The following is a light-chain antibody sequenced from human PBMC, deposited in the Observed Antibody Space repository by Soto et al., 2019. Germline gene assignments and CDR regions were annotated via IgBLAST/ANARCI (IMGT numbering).Light chain of an antibody. V-gene: IGLV1-40*01. CDR1: GSNVGASYD. CDR2: KNN. CDR3: ISYTATNTRVL. Sequence: QSVLTQPPSVSGAPGQTITMSCTGSGSNVGASYDVHWYQVLPGAGPRLLIYKNNNRPSGVPDRFSGSKSGTSASLAITGLRAEDEADYYCISYTATNTRVLFGAGTKLTVL. J-gene: IGLJ2*01.